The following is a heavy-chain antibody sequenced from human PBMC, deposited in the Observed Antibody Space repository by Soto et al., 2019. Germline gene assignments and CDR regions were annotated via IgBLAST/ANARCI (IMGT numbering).Heavy chain of an antibody. D-gene: IGHD3-3*01. CDR2: ITDKGSNYVT. Sequence: PGESLKISCAASGFTFSASAVHWVRQASGKGLEWIGRITDKGSNYVTAYAASVKGRFTVSRDDSKNTAYLQMHSLKIEDTAKSYCHSDFWSGFSPDWGQGTTVTVSS. J-gene: IGHJ6*02. CDR3: HSDFWSGFSPD. CDR1: GFTFSASA. V-gene: IGHV3-73*01.